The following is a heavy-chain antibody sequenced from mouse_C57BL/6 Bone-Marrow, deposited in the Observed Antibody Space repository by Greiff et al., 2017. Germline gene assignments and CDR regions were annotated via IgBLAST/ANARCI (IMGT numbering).Heavy chain of an antibody. CDR3: ARFPLLYYYAMDY. V-gene: IGHV1-81*01. Sequence: QVQLQQSGAELARPGASVTLSCKASGYTFTSSGISWVKQRTGQGLEWIGEIYPRSGNTYYNEKFKGKATLTADKSSSTAYMELRSLTSEDSAVYFCARFPLLYYYAMDYWGQGTSVTVSS. J-gene: IGHJ4*01. CDR1: GYTFTSSG. CDR2: IYPRSGNT.